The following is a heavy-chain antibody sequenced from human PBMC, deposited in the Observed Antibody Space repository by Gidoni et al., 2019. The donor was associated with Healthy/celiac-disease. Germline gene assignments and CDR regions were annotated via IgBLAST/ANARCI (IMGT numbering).Heavy chain of an antibody. D-gene: IGHD3-22*01. CDR3: ARDVSGYYDTSGITGFDY. Sequence: QVQLVESGGGVVQPGRSLRLSCAASGFTFSSYGMPGVRQAPGKGLGWVAVIWYDGSNKYYADSVKGRFTISRDNSKNTLYLQMNSLRAEDTAVYYCARDVSGYYDTSGITGFDYWGQGTLVTVSS. V-gene: IGHV3-33*01. CDR2: IWYDGSNK. J-gene: IGHJ4*02. CDR1: GFTFSSYG.